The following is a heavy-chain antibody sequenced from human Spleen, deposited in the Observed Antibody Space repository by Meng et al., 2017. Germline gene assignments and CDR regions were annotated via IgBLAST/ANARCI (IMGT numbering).Heavy chain of an antibody. D-gene: IGHD1-14*01. CDR2: IKSDGTFI. J-gene: IGHJ4*02. Sequence: EVQLVESGGGLVQPGGSLRLSCAASGFSITSYWMHWARQVPGKGLLWVSRIKSDGTFISYADSVKGRFTISRDNVKNTLYLQMNSLRVEDTAMYYCARGPEPGTGSGTYYDYWGQGILVTVSS. CDR3: ARGPEPGTGSGTYYDY. CDR1: GFSITSYW. V-gene: IGHV3-74*02.